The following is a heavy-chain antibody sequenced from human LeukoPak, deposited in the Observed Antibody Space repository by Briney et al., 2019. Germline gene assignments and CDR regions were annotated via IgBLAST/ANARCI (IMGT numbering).Heavy chain of an antibody. D-gene: IGHD3-10*02. CDR2: INSDGSST. CDR1: GFSFSTYS. V-gene: IGHV3-74*01. J-gene: IGHJ6*04. CDR3: AELGITMIGGV. Sequence: GGSLRLSCAASGFSFSTYSMSWVRQAPGKGLVWVSRINSDGSSTRYADSVKGRFTISRNNAKNSLYLQMNSLRAEDTAVYYCAELGITMIGGVWGKGTTVTISS.